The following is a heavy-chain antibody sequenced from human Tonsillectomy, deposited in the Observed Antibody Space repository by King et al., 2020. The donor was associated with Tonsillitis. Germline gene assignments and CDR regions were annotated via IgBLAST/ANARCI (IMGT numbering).Heavy chain of an antibody. CDR2: IIPIFGTT. V-gene: IGHV1-69*01. D-gene: IGHD1-26*01. Sequence: GQLVQSGAEVKKPGSSVKVSCKASGDTFTSYAISWVRQAPGQGLEWMGGIIPIFGTTNYAQKLQGRVTITADESTSTGYMELISLRSEDTAVYYCARVLGARGAFDIWGQGTMVTVSS. CDR1: GDTFTSYA. CDR3: ARVLGARGAFDI. J-gene: IGHJ3*02.